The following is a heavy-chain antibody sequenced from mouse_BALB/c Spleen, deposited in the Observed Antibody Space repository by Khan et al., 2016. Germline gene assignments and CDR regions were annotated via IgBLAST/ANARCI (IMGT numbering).Heavy chain of an antibody. CDR3: ARCHGYVCWFAY. CDR2: ISYSGST. D-gene: IGHD1-2*01. Sequence: EVQLQESGPSLVKPSQTLSLTCSVTGDSITSGYWNWIRKFPGNKLEYMGYISYSGSTYYNPSLKSRISITRETSKNQYYLQLNSVTTEDTATYYCARCHGYVCWFAYWGQGTLVTVSA. V-gene: IGHV3-8*02. CDR1: GDSITSGY. J-gene: IGHJ3*01.